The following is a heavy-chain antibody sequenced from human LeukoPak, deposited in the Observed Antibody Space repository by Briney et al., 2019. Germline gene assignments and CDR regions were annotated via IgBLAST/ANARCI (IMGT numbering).Heavy chain of an antibody. CDR3: TAEYDSSGYYPWFFDL. V-gene: IGHV3-15*07. J-gene: IGHJ2*01. CDR1: GFTFINVW. CDR2: IKRNIDGRTT. D-gene: IGHD3-22*01. Sequence: GGSLRLSCAASGFTFINVWMNWVRQAPGKGLEWLGRIKRNIDGRTTDYAAAVKVKFTISRDDSKNTLYLQMNSLKTEDTAVYYCTAEYDSSGYYPWFFDLWGRGTLVTASS.